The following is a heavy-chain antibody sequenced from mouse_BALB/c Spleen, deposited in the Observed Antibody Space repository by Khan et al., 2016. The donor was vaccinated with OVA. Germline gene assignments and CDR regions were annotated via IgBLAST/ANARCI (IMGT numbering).Heavy chain of an antibody. CDR2: ISFSGFT. Sequence: EVQLQESGPGLVKPSQSLSLTCTVTGYSITSDFAWNWVRQFPGNKLEWMGYISFSGFTSYDPSLKSRLSITRDTSKNQFFLQLSSVTTEDTATXYCIRSVYYAYAYAMDYWGQGTSVTVSS. D-gene: IGHD2-2*01. CDR3: IRSVYYAYAYAMDY. V-gene: IGHV3-2*02. CDR1: GYSITSDFA. J-gene: IGHJ4*01.